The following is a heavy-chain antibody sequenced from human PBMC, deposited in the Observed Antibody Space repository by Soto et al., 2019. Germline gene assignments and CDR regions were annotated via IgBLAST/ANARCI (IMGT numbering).Heavy chain of an antibody. Sequence: WGSLRLSCAASGFTFSSYGMHCVRQAPCKGLEWVAFIWYDGSNKYYADSVKGRFTISRDNSKNTLYLQMNSLRAEDTAVYYCAKDFQFGGSGTGYFDYWGQGTLVTVSS. J-gene: IGHJ4*02. CDR2: IWYDGSNK. D-gene: IGHD3-10*01. V-gene: IGHV3-30*02. CDR1: GFTFSSYG. CDR3: AKDFQFGGSGTGYFDY.